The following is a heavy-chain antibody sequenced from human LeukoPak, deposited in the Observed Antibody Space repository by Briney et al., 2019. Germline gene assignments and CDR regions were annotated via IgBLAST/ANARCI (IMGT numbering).Heavy chain of an antibody. CDR2: IGTAGDT. D-gene: IGHD2-15*01. CDR3: ARDCSGGSCQYGMDV. V-gene: IGHV3-13*01. Sequence: GGSLRLSCAASGFTFSSYAMSWVRQAPGKGLEWVSAIGTAGDTYYPGSVKGRFTISRENAKNSLYLQMNSLRAGDTAVYYCARDCSGGSCQYGMDVWGQGTTVTVSS. CDR1: GFTFSSYA. J-gene: IGHJ6*02.